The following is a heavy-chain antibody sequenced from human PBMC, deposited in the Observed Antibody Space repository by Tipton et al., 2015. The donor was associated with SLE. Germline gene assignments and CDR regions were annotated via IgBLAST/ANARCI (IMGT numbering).Heavy chain of an antibody. CDR2: IYSPGST. Sequence: TLSLTCTVSGASISIATYYWSWIRQPAGKGLEWIGRIYSPGSTNHNPSLKSRVTISIDTSKNQFSLNLTSVTGADTAVYYCARGAFNGDFSRRYFDLWGRGTLVTVSS. CDR1: GASISIATYY. V-gene: IGHV4-61*02. D-gene: IGHD4-17*01. CDR3: ARGAFNGDFSRRYFDL. J-gene: IGHJ2*01.